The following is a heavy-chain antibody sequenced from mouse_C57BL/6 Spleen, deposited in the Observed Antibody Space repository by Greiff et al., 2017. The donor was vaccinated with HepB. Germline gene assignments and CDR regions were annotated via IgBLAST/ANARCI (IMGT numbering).Heavy chain of an antibody. CDR2: ISDGGSYT. V-gene: IGHV5-4*03. D-gene: IGHD1-1*01. CDR1: GFTFSSYA. Sequence: DVKLVESGGGLVKPGGSLKLSCAASGFTFSSYAMSWVRQTPEKRLEWVATISDGGSYTYYPDNVKGRFTISRDNAKNNLYLQMSHLKSEDTAMYYCAYGSSSYYAMDYWGQGTSVTVSS. J-gene: IGHJ4*01. CDR3: AYGSSSYYAMDY.